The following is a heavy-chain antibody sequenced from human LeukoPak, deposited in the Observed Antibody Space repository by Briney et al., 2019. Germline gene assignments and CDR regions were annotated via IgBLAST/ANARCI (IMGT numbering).Heavy chain of an antibody. CDR2: IKQDGSEM. CDR3: ARLLLFERSAYRPFDR. Sequence: GGSLRLSCAASGFTFTNYWMTWVRQAPGKGLEWVANIKQDGSEMSYVASVEGRFSVSRDNAKSSLYLQMNSLRPEDTAVYYCARLLLFERSAYRPFDRSGQGTLVTVSS. CDR1: GFTFTNYW. D-gene: IGHD3-3*01. J-gene: IGHJ4*02. V-gene: IGHV3-7*01.